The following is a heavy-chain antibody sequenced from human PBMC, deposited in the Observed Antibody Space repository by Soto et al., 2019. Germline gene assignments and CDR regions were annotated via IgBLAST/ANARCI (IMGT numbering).Heavy chain of an antibody. CDR2: ISGSGGST. D-gene: IGHD5-18*01. V-gene: IGHV3-23*01. CDR1: GFTFSSYA. J-gene: IGHJ4*02. CDR3: AKDRGYSYGYDY. Sequence: AGGSLRLSCAASGFTFSSYAMNWVRQAPGKGLEWVSTISGSGGSTYYADSVKGRFTISRDNSKNTLFLQMNSLRADDTAVYYCAKDRGYSYGYDYWGQGTLVTVSS.